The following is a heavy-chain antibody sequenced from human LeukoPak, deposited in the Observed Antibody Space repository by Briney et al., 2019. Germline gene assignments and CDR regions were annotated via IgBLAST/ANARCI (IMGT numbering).Heavy chain of an antibody. D-gene: IGHD6-6*01. CDR3: ARSRIAARPGYFDY. CDR2: ISWNSGSI. Sequence: GGSLRLSCAASGFTFDDYAMHWVRQAPGKGLEWVSGISWNSGSIGYADSVKGRFTISRDNAKNSLYLQMNSLRAEDTAVYYCARSRIAARPGYFDYWGQGTLVTVSS. V-gene: IGHV3-9*01. CDR1: GFTFDDYA. J-gene: IGHJ4*02.